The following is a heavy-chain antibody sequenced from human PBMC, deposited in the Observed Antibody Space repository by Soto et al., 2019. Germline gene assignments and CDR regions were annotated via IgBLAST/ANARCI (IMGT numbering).Heavy chain of an antibody. CDR1: GFTFSSYA. J-gene: IGHJ4*02. Sequence: DVQLLESGGGLVQPGGSLRLSCAASGFTFSSYAMSWVRQAPGKGLEWVSTISGSGSNTYYADSVKGRFTISRDNSKNTLDLQMNSLRAEDTAVYYCAEEVLRAVDYWGQGTLVTVAS. CDR2: ISGSGSNT. CDR3: AEEVLRAVDY. V-gene: IGHV3-23*01. D-gene: IGHD2-15*01.